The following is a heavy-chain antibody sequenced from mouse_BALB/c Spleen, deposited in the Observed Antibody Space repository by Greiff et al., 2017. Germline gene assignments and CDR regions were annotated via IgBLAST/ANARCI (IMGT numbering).Heavy chain of an antibody. V-gene: IGHV14-1*02. D-gene: IGHD2-2*01. J-gene: IGHJ2*01. CDR1: GFNIKDYY. CDR3: ARRGGYDSLDY. CDR2: IDPENGNT. Sequence: EVQLQESGAELVRPGALVKLSCKASGFNIKDYYMHWVKQRPEQGLEWIGWIDPENGNTIYDPKFQGKASITADTSSNTAYLQLSSLTSEDTAVYYCARRGGYDSLDYWGQGTTLTVSS.